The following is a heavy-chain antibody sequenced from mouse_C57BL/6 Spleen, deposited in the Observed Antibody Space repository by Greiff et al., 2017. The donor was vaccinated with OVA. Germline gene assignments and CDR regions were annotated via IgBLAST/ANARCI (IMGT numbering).Heavy chain of an antibody. D-gene: IGHD1-1*01. CDR3: ARHEDAYYGSSYDWYFDV. CDR2: FYPGSGSI. V-gene: IGHV1-62-2*01. Sequence: QVQLQQSGAELVKPGASVKLSCKASGYTFTEYTIHWVKQRSGQGLEWIGWFYPGSGSIKYNEKFKDKATLTADKSSSTVYMELSRLTSEDSAVYFCARHEDAYYGSSYDWYFDVWGTGTTVTVSS. CDR1: GYTFTEYT. J-gene: IGHJ1*03.